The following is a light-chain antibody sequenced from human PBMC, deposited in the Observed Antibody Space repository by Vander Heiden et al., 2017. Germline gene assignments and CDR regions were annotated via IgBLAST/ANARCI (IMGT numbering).Light chain of an antibody. CDR2: EVS. V-gene: IGLV2-23*02. CDR1: SSDVGSYNL. Sequence: QSALTQPASVSGSPGQPITISCSGSSSDVGSYNLVSWYQQPPGEAPKLMIYEVSKRPSGVSNRFSGSKSGNTASLTISGLQAEDEADYYCCSYAGSTTFFVFGTGTKVTVL. CDR3: CSYAGSTTFFV. J-gene: IGLJ1*01.